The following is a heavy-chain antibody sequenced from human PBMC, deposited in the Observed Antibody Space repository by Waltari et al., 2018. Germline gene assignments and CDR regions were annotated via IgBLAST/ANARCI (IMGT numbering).Heavy chain of an antibody. CDR3: AREEGPDYGDNLRVNLNWFDP. CDR1: GGSISRYY. Sequence: QVQLQESDPGLVQPSETLSLTCTVSGGSISRYYWSWIRQPPGKGLEWIGYIYYSGSTNYNPSLKSRVTISVDTSKNQFSLKLSSVTAADTAVYYCAREEGPDYGDNLRVNLNWFDPWGQGTLVTVSS. V-gene: IGHV4-59*01. J-gene: IGHJ5*02. D-gene: IGHD4-17*01. CDR2: IYYSGST.